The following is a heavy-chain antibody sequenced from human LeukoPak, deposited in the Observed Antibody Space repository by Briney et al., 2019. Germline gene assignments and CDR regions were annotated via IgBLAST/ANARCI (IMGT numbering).Heavy chain of an antibody. J-gene: IGHJ3*02. Sequence: GESLKISCKGSGYSFTSYWIGWVRQMPGKGLEWMGIIYPGDSDTRYSPSFQGQVTISADKSISTAYLQWSSLKASDTAMYYCASTYDSSGYYYSVDGFDIWGQGTMVTVSS. CDR3: ASTYDSSGYYYSVDGFDI. CDR1: GYSFTSYW. V-gene: IGHV5-51*01. CDR2: IYPGDSDT. D-gene: IGHD3-22*01.